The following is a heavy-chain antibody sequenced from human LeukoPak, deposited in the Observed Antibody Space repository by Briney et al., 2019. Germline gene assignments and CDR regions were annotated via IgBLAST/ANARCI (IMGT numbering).Heavy chain of an antibody. CDR3: AGSSTMARDKFDY. D-gene: IGHD3-10*01. J-gene: IGHJ4*02. CDR1: GGSISSYY. CDR2: IYYSGNT. Sequence: SETLFLTCTVSGGSISSYYWSWIRQPPGKGLEWIGSIYYSGNTYYNPSLKSRVTISLDTSRNQFSLRLSSVTAADTALYYCAGSSTMARDKFDYWGQGILVTVSS. V-gene: IGHV4-59*05.